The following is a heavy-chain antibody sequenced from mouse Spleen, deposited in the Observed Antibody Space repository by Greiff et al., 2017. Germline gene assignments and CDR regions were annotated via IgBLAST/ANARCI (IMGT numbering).Heavy chain of an antibody. J-gene: IGHJ4*01. CDR3: TRATGRGAMDY. D-gene: IGHD4-1*01. V-gene: IGHV5-17*01. CDR2: ISSGSSII. Sequence: EVKLMESGGGLVKPGGSLKLSCAASGFTFSDYGMHWVRQAPEKGLEWVAYISSGSSIIYYADTVKGRFTISRDNAKNTLFLQMTSLRSEDTAIYYCTRATGRGAMDYWGQGTSVTVSS. CDR1: GFTFSDYG.